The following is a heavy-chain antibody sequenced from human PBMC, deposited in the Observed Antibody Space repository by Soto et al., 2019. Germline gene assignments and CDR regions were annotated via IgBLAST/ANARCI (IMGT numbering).Heavy chain of an antibody. CDR1: RFTFHDYG. D-gene: IGHD5-12*01. CDR2: ISWNGVST. V-gene: IGHV3-20*04. J-gene: IGHJ4*02. CDR3: ARDNSDYDLDY. Sequence: EVQLVESGGGVVRPGGSLRLSCAASRFTFHDYGMNWVRQAPGKGLEWVSGISWNGVSTGYADSVKGRLTISRDNAKKSLYLQMNNLRPEDTALYYCARDNSDYDLDYWAQGTLVTVSS.